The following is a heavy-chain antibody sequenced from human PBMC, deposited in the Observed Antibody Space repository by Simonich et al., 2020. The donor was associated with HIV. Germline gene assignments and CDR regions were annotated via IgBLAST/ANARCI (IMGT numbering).Heavy chain of an antibody. J-gene: IGHJ2*01. CDR3: ARDFVEVVTLWYFDL. Sequence: QVQLQQWGAGLLKPSETLSLTCAVYGGSSSGYYWSWIRQAPGKGLEWVSYISSSGSTIYYEYSVKGRFTISRDNAKNSLYLQMNSLRAEDTAVYYCARDFVEVVTLWYFDLWGRGTLVTVSS. CDR1: GGSSSGYY. CDR2: ISSSGSTI. D-gene: IGHD2-15*01. V-gene: IGHV3-11*04.